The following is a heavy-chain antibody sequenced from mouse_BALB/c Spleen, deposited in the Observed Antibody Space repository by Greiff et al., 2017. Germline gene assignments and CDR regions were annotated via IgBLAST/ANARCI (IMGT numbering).Heavy chain of an antibody. Sequence: EVQLVESGGGLVQPGGSLRLSCATSGFTFTDYYMSWVRQPPVKALEWLGFIRNKANGYTTEYSASVKGRFTISRDNSQSILYLQMNTLRAEDSATYYCARDGYYYAMDYWGQGTSVTVSS. CDR3: ARDGYYYAMDY. D-gene: IGHD2-2*01. V-gene: IGHV7-3*02. CDR2: IRNKANGYTT. CDR1: GFTFTDYY. J-gene: IGHJ4*01.